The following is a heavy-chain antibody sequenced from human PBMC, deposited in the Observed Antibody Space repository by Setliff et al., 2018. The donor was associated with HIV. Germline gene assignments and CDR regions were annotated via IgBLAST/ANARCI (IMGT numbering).Heavy chain of an antibody. D-gene: IGHD3-22*01. V-gene: IGHV5-51*01. J-gene: IGHJ4*02. CDR1: GYTFSIYW. Sequence: GESLKISCQTSGYTFSIYWIGWVRQRPGKGLEWMAILYPDDSDTRYSPSFQGQVTISADKSTGTAYLQWRSLKASDTAMYYCARFGYDSSGYYLADYWGQGTLVTVSS. CDR2: LYPDDSDT. CDR3: ARFGYDSSGYYLADY.